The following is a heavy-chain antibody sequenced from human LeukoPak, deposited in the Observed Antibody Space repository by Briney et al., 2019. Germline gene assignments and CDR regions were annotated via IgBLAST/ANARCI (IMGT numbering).Heavy chain of an antibody. J-gene: IGHJ4*02. CDR2: IYSGGST. CDR3: ARDGIVGATTLDY. V-gene: IGHV3-53*01. Sequence: GGSLRLSCAASGFTVSSNYMSWVRRAPGKGLEWVSVIYSGGSTYYADSVKGRFTISRDNSKNTLYLQMNSLRAEDTAVYYCARDGIVGATTLDYWGQGTLVTVSS. D-gene: IGHD1-26*01. CDR1: GFTVSSNY.